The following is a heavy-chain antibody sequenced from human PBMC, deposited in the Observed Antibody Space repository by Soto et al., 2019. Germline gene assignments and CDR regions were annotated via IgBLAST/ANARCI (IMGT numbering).Heavy chain of an antibody. J-gene: IGHJ6*02. CDR3: ASSSGDLDVYGMDI. CDR2: VTGGGHTT. CDR1: GFTFSRYA. Sequence: VGSLRLSCAASGFTFSRYAMSWVRQAPGKGLEWVSTVTGGGHTTYNADSVNGRFTISRDNSKNTLYLQMNNLRAEDTAIYYCASSSGDLDVYGMDIWGPGTTVTVSS. V-gene: IGHV3-23*01. D-gene: IGHD3-10*01.